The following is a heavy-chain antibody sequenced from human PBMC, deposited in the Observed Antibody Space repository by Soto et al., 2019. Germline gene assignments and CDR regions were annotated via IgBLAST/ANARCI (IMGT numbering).Heavy chain of an antibody. CDR3: ARNPASSGSGYFQH. J-gene: IGHJ1*01. Sequence: ASLNLSCKASGYTFTSYAMHWVRQDPGQRLERMGWINAGNGNTKYSQKFQGRVTITRDTSASTAYMELSSLRSEDTAVYYCARNPASSGSGYFQHWGQGTLVTVSS. D-gene: IGHD6-19*01. CDR1: GYTFTSYA. CDR2: INAGNGNT. V-gene: IGHV1-3*01.